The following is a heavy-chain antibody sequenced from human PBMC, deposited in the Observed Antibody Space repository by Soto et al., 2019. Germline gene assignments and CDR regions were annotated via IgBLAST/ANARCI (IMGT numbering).Heavy chain of an antibody. CDR1: GASITSTNYF. CDR3: ARHGWGGGSCSATRGWFDP. Sequence: SSETLSLTCAVSGASITSTNYFWGWIRQPPGKGLEWIGSIYYSGTTYYNPSLNSRVTVSVDSSKNQFSLKLSSVTAADTAVYYCARHGWGGGSCSATRGWFDPWGQGALGTFSS. J-gene: IGHJ5*02. D-gene: IGHD2-15*01. V-gene: IGHV4-39*01. CDR2: IYYSGTT.